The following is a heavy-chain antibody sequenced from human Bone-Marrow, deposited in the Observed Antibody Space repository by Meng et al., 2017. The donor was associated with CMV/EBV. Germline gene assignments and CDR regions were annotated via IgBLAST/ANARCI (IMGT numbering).Heavy chain of an antibody. Sequence: CAASGFTVSSNYMTLVRQPPGKGLEWLSSIYSGGSTYYADSVKGRFTISRDNSKNTLYLQMNSLAAEDTAIYYCARVNRAAQYDRFDPWGPGTLVTVSS. V-gene: IGHV3-53*01. J-gene: IGHJ5*02. CDR1: GFTVSSNY. CDR2: IYSGGST. D-gene: IGHD6-25*01. CDR3: ARVNRAAQYDRFDP.